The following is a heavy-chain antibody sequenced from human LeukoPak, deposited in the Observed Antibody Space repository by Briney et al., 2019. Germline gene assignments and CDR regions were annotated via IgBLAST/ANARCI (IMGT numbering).Heavy chain of an antibody. CDR1: GFTFSNYW. J-gene: IGHJ5*02. CDR2: ISSYGSST. V-gene: IGHV3-74*01. Sequence: GGSLRLSCAASGFTFSNYWMHWVRQAPGKGLVWVSRISSYGSSTNCADSVKGRFTISRDNAKNTLYLQMNSLRAEDTAVYYCARDLSNTNWFDPWGQGTLVTVSS. CDR3: ARDLSNTNWFDP.